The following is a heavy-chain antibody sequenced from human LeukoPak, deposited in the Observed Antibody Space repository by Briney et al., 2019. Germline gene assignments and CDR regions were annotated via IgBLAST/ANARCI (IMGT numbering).Heavy chain of an antibody. CDR1: TFTFSSYT. J-gene: IGHJ4*02. CDR2: ISSSSSYI. V-gene: IGHV3-21*01. Sequence: GGSLRLSCAASTFTFSSYTMNWVRQAPGTGLEWVSSISSSSSYINYAASVKGRFTISRDNAKNSLYLQMNSLRAEDTAVYYCARDRYILTGYYYFDYWGQGTLVTVSS. D-gene: IGHD3-9*01. CDR3: ARDRYILTGYYYFDY.